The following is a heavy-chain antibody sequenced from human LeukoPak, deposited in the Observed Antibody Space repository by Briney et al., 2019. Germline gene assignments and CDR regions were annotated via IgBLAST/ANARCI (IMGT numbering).Heavy chain of an antibody. CDR2: IYCSGST. D-gene: IGHD2-8*02. CDR1: GGSISSSSYY. V-gene: IGHV4-39*07. CDR3: ARVASVLPEDY. Sequence: PSETLSLTCTVSGGSISSSSYYWGWIRQPPGKGLEWIGSIYCSGSTYYNPSLKSRVTISVDTSKNQFSLKLSSMTAADTAVYYCARVASVLPEDYWGQGTLVTVSS. J-gene: IGHJ4*02.